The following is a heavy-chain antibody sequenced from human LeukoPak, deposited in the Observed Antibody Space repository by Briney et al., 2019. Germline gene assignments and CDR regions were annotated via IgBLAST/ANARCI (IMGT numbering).Heavy chain of an antibody. CDR3: ARYYYGMDV. V-gene: IGHV3-64*01. CDR1: GFTFSSFA. J-gene: IGHJ6*02. Sequence: PGGSLRLSCAASGFTFSSFAMHWVRQAPGKGLEYVSAISSNGDSTYYGKSVRGRFTISRDNSKNTLYLQMGSLRAGDMAVYYCARYYYGMDVWGQGTTVTVSS. CDR2: ISSNGDST.